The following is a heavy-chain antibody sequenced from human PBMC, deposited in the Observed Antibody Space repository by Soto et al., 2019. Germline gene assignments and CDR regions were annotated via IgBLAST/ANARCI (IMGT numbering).Heavy chain of an antibody. D-gene: IGHD3-9*01. CDR2: IKVDSGYT. J-gene: IGHJ5*02. CDR3: ATPFDTGFDP. V-gene: IGHV1-18*04. CDR1: GYPFIKYG. Sequence: QLQLVQSAAEVKKPGASVRVSCKAYGYPFIKYGISWIRQAPEQGLEWMGWIKVDSGYTNYAQKFQGRVTTTADTSSDTPFMEPSSRRLDGTAVYFCATPFDTGFDPWGQGTLVSVSS.